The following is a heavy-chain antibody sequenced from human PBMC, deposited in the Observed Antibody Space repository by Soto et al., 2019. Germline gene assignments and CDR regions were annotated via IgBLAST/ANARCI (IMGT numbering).Heavy chain of an antibody. CDR1: GFTFSSYA. CDR3: AREIAAAGTS. V-gene: IGHV3-30-3*01. Sequence: QVQLVESGGGVVQPGRSLRLSCAASGFTFSSYAMHWVRQAPGKGLEWVAVISYDGSNKYYADFVKGRFTISRDNSKNTLYLQMNSLRAEDTAVYYCAREIAAAGTSWGQGTLVTVSS. CDR2: ISYDGSNK. J-gene: IGHJ4*02. D-gene: IGHD6-13*01.